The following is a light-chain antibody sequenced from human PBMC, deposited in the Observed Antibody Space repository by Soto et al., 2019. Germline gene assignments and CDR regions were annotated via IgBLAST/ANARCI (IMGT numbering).Light chain of an antibody. V-gene: IGLV2-8*01. CDR2: EVS. CDR1: SSDVGGYNS. CDR3: SSYAGSNNLV. Sequence: QSVLTQPPSASGSPGQSVTISCTGASSDVGGYNSVSWYQQHPGKVPKLMIYEVSKRPSGVPDRFSGSKSGNTASLTVSGLQAEDEADSYCSSYAGSNNLVFGGGTKLTVL. J-gene: IGLJ2*01.